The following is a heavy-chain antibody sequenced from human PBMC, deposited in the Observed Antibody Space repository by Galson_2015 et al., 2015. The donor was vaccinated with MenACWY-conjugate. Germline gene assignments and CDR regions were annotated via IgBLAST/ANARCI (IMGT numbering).Heavy chain of an antibody. CDR1: GFTFSSYG. V-gene: IGHV3-30*02. J-gene: IGHJ4*02. CDR3: AKDDDYLLDFASTLFDY. D-gene: IGHD3-16*01. Sequence: SLRLSCAASGFTFSSYGMHWVRQAPGKGLEWVAFIRYDGSNKYYADSVKGRFTISRDNSKNTLYLQMNSLRAEDTAVYYCAKDDDYLLDFASTLFDYWGQGTLVTVSS. CDR2: IRYDGSNK.